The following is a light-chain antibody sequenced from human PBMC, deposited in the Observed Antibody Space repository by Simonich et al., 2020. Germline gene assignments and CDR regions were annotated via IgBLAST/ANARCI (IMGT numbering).Light chain of an antibody. CDR1: QSVLYSSNNKNY. Sequence: DIVMTQSPDSLAVSLVERATINCKSSQSVLYSSNNKNYSAWYQQKPGQPPKLLIYWASTRESVVPDRFSGGGSGTDFTLTISSLQAEDVAVYYCQQYYSTPYTFGQGTKLEIK. V-gene: IGKV4-1*01. CDR2: WAS. J-gene: IGKJ2*01. CDR3: QQYYSTPYT.